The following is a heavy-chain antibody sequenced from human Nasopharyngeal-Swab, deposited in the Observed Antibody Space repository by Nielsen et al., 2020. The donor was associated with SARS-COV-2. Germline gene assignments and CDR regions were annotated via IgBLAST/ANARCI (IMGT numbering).Heavy chain of an antibody. CDR3: ARDRVGGVVVVAATTFDY. D-gene: IGHD2-15*01. Sequence: GESLKISCAASGFAFSDYYMKWVRQAPGKGQEWVSYISSSSSTIYYADSVKGRFTISRDNAKNSLYLQMNSLRDEDTAVYYCARDRVGGVVVVAATTFDYWGQGTLVTVSS. V-gene: IGHV3-48*02. CDR1: GFAFSDYY. J-gene: IGHJ4*02. CDR2: ISSSSSTI.